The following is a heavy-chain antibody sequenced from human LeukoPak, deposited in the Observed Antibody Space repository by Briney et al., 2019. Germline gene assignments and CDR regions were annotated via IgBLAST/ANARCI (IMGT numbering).Heavy chain of an antibody. J-gene: IGHJ5*02. V-gene: IGHV4-39*07. Sequence: PSETLSLTCRVSGDSITGYYWGWIRKPPGKGLEWIGNIYYTGNTYYNSSLKSRVTISLDTSKNQFSLKVISMTAADTAVYYCTREVRSAWASFDPWGQGTLIIVSS. CDR3: TREVRSAWASFDP. CDR2: IYYTGNT. D-gene: IGHD1-26*01. CDR1: GDSITGYY.